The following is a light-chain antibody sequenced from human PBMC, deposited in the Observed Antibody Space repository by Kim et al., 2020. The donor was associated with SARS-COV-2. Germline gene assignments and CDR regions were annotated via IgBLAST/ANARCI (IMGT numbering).Light chain of an antibody. CDR2: DTS. V-gene: IGKV3-11*01. J-gene: IGKJ1*01. Sequence: WSPGEKPTLSCRAGPSISPFLAWYQPRLGQAPKLLIYDTSKRAAGVPARFSASGSGTDFTLTISSLEPDDFATYYCQQRYSWPRTFGQGTKVDIK. CDR1: PSISPF. CDR3: QQRYSWPRT.